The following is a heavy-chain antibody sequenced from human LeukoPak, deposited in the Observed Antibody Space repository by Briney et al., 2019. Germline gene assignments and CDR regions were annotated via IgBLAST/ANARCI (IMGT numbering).Heavy chain of an antibody. V-gene: IGHV3-30*04. CDR2: IPYDGSNK. D-gene: IGHD6-13*01. CDR1: GFTFSSYA. Sequence: GRTLRLSCAASGFTFSSYAMHWVRQAPGKGLEWVALIPYDGSNKYYADSVKGRFTVSRDNSKNTLYLQMNSLRAEDTAVYYCVRGAYSSSWLNVDYWGQGTLVTVSS. J-gene: IGHJ4*02. CDR3: VRGAYSSSWLNVDY.